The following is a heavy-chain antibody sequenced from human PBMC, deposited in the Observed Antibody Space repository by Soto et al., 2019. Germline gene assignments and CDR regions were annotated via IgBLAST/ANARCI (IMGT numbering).Heavy chain of an antibody. J-gene: IGHJ4*02. CDR3: ARASLGIAVAGDFDY. CDR1: GYTFTSYG. Sequence: ASVKVSCKASGYTFTSYGISWVRQAPGQGLEWMGWISAYNGNTNYAQKLQGRVTMTTDTSTSTAYMELRSLRSDDTAVYYCARASLGIAVAGDFDYWGQGTLVTVSS. CDR2: ISAYNGNT. D-gene: IGHD6-19*01. V-gene: IGHV1-18*01.